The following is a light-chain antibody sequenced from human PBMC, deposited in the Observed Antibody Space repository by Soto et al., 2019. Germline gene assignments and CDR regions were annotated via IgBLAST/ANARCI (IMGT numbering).Light chain of an antibody. Sequence: EVVLTQSPGTLSLSPGKRATLSCRASQSISSSYLAWYQQRPGQAPRLLIYGASSRATGIPDRFSGSGSGTEFTLTISRLEPEDFAAYYCQQYGSSSWTFGQGTKVDI. CDR2: GAS. CDR3: QQYGSSSWT. V-gene: IGKV3-20*01. J-gene: IGKJ1*01. CDR1: QSISSSY.